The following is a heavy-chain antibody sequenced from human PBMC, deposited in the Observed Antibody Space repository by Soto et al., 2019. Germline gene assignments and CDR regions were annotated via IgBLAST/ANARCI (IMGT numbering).Heavy chain of an antibody. CDR1: GGCMRSYY. CDR2: IYYSGST. J-gene: IGHJ3*02. CDR3: ARDLDAFDI. Sequence: SETLSLTCTVSGGCMRSYYWSWIRQPPGKGLEWIGYIYYSGSTNYNPSLKSRVTISVDTSKNQFSLKLSSVTAADTAVYYCARDLDAFDIWGQGTMVTVSS. V-gene: IGHV4-59*01.